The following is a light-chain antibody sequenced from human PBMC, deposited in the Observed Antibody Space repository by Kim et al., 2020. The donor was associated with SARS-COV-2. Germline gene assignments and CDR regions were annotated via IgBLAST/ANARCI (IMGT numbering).Light chain of an antibody. CDR3: QQYHSSPLT. CDR2: AAS. Sequence: AIRITQSPSSLSASTGDRVTITCRASQGISTYLAWYQQKPGRAPKLLIFAASTLQTGVPSRFSGSGSQTDFTLTISYLQSEDFATYYCQQYHSSPLTFGGGTKVDIK. CDR1: QGISTY. V-gene: IGKV1-8*01. J-gene: IGKJ4*01.